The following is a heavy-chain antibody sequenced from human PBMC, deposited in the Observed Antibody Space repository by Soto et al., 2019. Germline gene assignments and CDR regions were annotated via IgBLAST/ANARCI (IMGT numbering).Heavy chain of an antibody. V-gene: IGHV3-7*01. CDR1: GFTFSSYW. Sequence: GGSLRLSCAASGFTFSSYWMSWVRQAPGKGLEWVANIKQDGSEKYYVDSVKGRFTISRDNAKNSLYLQMNSLRAEDTAVYYCARDLLDFWSGYYDAFDIWGQGTMVTVSS. CDR2: IKQDGSEK. J-gene: IGHJ3*02. CDR3: ARDLLDFWSGYYDAFDI. D-gene: IGHD3-3*01.